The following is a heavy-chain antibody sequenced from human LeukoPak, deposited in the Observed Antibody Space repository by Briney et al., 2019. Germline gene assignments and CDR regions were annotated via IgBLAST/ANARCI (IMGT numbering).Heavy chain of an antibody. Sequence: SQTLSLTCTVSGGSIISDNYYWSWIRQPAGKGLEWIGRIYTSGSTNYNPSLKSRVTISVDMSKNQFSLKLSSVTAADTAVYYCARMGRDGVADVWGKGTTVTVSS. V-gene: IGHV4-61*02. D-gene: IGHD3-3*01. CDR2: IYTSGST. CDR3: ARMGRDGVADV. J-gene: IGHJ6*04. CDR1: GGSIISDNYY.